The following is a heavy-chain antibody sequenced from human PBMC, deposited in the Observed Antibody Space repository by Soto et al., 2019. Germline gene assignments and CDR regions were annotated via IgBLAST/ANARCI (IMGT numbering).Heavy chain of an antibody. Sequence: EVQLLESGGGLVQPGGSLRLSCAASGFTFSSYVMSWVRQAPGKGLEWVSGISGSGDNTYYADSVKGRFTISRDNSKNPLFLQMNRLRAEDTALYFCAKEMGDYYDSSGSWFDPWGQGTLVTVSS. CDR1: GFTFSSYV. CDR3: AKEMGDYYDSSGSWFDP. CDR2: ISGSGDNT. J-gene: IGHJ5*02. D-gene: IGHD3-22*01. V-gene: IGHV3-23*01.